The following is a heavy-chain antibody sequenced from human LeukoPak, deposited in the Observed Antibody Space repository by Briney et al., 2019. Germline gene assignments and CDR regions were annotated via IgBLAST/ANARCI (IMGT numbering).Heavy chain of an antibody. CDR1: GFDFNIYA. J-gene: IGHJ4*02. V-gene: IGHV3-23*01. CDR3: AKSPEVVVVRPSDK. CDR2: IGASGSGT. D-gene: IGHD2-15*01. Sequence: GGSLRLSCAASGFDSGFDFNIYAMTWVRQAPGKGLEWVSTIGASGSGTDYADSVKGRFTISRDDLKKTLSLEMTSLRVEDTAIYYCAKSPEVVVVRPSDKWGQGALVVVSP.